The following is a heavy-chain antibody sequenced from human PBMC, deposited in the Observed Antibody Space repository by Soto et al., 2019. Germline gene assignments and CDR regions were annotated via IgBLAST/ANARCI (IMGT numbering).Heavy chain of an antibody. CDR2: IYYSGST. CDR1: GGSISSYY. D-gene: IGHD4-17*01. Sequence: SETLSLTCTVSGGSISSYYWSWIRQPPGKGLEWIGYIYYSGSTNYNPSLKSRVTISVDTSKNQFSLKLSSVTAADTAVYYCARASVTTVTSYFDYWGRGTLVTVSS. V-gene: IGHV4-59*01. J-gene: IGHJ4*02. CDR3: ARASVTTVTSYFDY.